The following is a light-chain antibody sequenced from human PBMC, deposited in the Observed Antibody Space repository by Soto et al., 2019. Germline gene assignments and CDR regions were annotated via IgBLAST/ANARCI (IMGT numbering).Light chain of an antibody. CDR3: QQRSNWPWT. Sequence: EIVLTQSPGTLSLSPGERATLSCRSSQTISSNYFAWYQQKPGQAPRLLIYGISTRATGIPVRFSGSGSGTDYTLTITNLEPEDFAIYYCQQRSNWPWTFGQGTKVDIK. CDR2: GIS. V-gene: IGKV3D-20*02. CDR1: QTISSNY. J-gene: IGKJ1*01.